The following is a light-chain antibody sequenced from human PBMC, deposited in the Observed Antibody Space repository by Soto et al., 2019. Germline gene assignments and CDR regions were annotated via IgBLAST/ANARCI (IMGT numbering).Light chain of an antibody. Sequence: QSALTQPASVSGSPGQSITISCTGTSSDVGSYNLVSWYQQHPGKAPKLMIYEGNKRPSGVSNRFSGSKSGNTASLTISGLQAEDEADYFCCSYAGHTTYVFGTGTKLTVL. CDR3: CSYAGHTTYV. J-gene: IGLJ1*01. CDR1: SSDVGSYNL. V-gene: IGLV2-23*01. CDR2: EGN.